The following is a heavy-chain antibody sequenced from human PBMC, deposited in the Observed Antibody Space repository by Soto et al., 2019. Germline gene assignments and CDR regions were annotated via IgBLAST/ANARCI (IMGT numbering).Heavy chain of an antibody. V-gene: IGHV3-72*01. CDR2: TRNKANSYIT. J-gene: IGHJ4*02. D-gene: IGHD6-19*01. Sequence: EVQLVESGGHLVQPGGSLRLSCAASGFSFSDYYMDWVRQVPGKALEWVGRTRNKANSYITEYAASVKGRFTVSRDDSKNSVYLQMNSLKTADTAVYYCARDLWAGAPTPDPYWGQGTLVTVSS. CDR1: GFSFSDYY. CDR3: ARDLWAGAPTPDPY.